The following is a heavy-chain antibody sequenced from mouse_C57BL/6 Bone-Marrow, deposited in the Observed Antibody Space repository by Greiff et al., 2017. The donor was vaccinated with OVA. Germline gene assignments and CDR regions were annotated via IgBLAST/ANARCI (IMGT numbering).Heavy chain of an antibody. J-gene: IGHJ2*01. CDR3: TQPYYFDY. D-gene: IGHD6-1*01. V-gene: IGHV14-4*01. Sequence: LVESGAELVRPGASVKLSCTASGFNIKDDYMHWVKQRPEQGLEWIGWIDPENGDTEYASKFQGKATITADTSSNTAYLQLSSLTSEDTAVYYCTQPYYFDYWGQGTTLTVSS. CDR1: GFNIKDDY. CDR2: IDPENGDT.